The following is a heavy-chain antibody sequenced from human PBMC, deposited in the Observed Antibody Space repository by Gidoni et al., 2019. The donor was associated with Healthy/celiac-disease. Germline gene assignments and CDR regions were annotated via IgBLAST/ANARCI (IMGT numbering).Heavy chain of an antibody. J-gene: IGHJ6*02. CDR1: GFTCSNAW. D-gene: IGHD2-2*01. Sequence: EVQLVESGGGLVKPGGSLRLSCAASGFTCSNAWMSWVRQAPGKGLEWVGRIKSKTDGGTTDYAAPVKGRFTISRDDSKNTLYLQMNSLKTEDTAVYYCTTPDIVVVPAAEGNYYYYGMDVWGQGTTVTVSS. CDR3: TTPDIVVVPAAEGNYYYYGMDV. V-gene: IGHV3-15*01. CDR2: IKSKTDGGTT.